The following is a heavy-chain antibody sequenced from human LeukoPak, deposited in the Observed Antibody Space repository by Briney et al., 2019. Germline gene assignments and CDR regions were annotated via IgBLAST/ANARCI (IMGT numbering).Heavy chain of an antibody. V-gene: IGHV3-30*04. D-gene: IGHD3-10*01. CDR2: ISYDGRNK. Sequence: GRSRRLSCAASGFTFSSYAMHWVRQAPGKGLEWVAVISYDGRNKYYADSVKGRFTISSDISKNTLYLQMNSLRAEDTAVYYCVRGVSNYWGQGTLVTVSS. CDR3: VRGVSNY. CDR1: GFTFSSYA. J-gene: IGHJ4*02.